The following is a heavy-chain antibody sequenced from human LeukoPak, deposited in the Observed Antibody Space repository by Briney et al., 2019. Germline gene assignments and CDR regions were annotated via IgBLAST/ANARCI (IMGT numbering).Heavy chain of an antibody. CDR2: ISSSSSYI. CDR1: GFTFNNYG. CDR3: ARGGDFDY. Sequence: TGGSLRLSCVVSGFTFNNYGMSWVRQAPGKGLEWVSSISSSSSYIYYADSVKGRFTISRDNAKNSLYLQMNSLRAEDTAVYYCARGGDFDYWGQGTLVTVSS. V-gene: IGHV3-21*01. J-gene: IGHJ4*02.